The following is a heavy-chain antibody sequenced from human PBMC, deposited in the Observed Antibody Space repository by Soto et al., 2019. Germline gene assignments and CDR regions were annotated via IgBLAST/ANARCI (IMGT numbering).Heavy chain of an antibody. CDR2: IIPIFGTA. V-gene: IGHV1-69*01. CDR1: GGTFSSYA. D-gene: IGHD3-22*01. Sequence: QVQLVQSGAEVKKPGSSVKVSCKASGGTFSSYAISWVRQAPGQGLEWMGGIIPIFGTANYAQKFQGRVTITADESTSTAYMELSSLRSEDTAVYYCASPGVYYYGSSGCFDYWGQGTLVTVSS. CDR3: ASPGVYYYGSSGCFDY. J-gene: IGHJ4*02.